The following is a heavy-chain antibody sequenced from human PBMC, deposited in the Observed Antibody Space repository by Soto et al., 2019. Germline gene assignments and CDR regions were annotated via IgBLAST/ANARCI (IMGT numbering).Heavy chain of an antibody. CDR2: INAGNGNT. Sequence: QVQLVQSGAEVKKPGASVKVSCKASGYTFISYAMHWVRQAPGQRLEWMGWINAGNGNTKYSQKFQGRVTITRDTSANTAYMELSSLRAEDTAVYYCARDRSLLLFGEAIGGYFDYWCQATLVTVAS. J-gene: IGHJ4*02. CDR1: GYTFISYA. V-gene: IGHV1-3*01. CDR3: ARDRSLLLFGEAIGGYFDY. D-gene: IGHD3-10*01.